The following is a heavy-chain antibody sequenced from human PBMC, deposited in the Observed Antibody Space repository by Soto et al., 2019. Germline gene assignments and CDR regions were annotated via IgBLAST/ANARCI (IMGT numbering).Heavy chain of an antibody. V-gene: IGHV1-69*06. Sequence: GASVKVSCKASGGTFSSYAISWVRQAPGQGLEWMGGIIPIFGKANYAQKFQGRVTMTEDTSTDTAYMELSSLRSEDTAVYYCATVGTTIFGVVTRGLGYWGQGTLVTVSS. J-gene: IGHJ4*02. CDR1: GGTFSSYA. D-gene: IGHD3-3*01. CDR2: IIPIFGKA. CDR3: ATVGTTIFGVVTRGLGY.